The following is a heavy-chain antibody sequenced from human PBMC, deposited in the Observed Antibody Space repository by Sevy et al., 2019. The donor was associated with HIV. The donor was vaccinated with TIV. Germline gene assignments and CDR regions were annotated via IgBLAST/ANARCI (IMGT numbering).Heavy chain of an antibody. Sequence: SEILSLTCGVYGGSFSGHYWSWLRQTPEKGLEWIEEINHGEITDYNPSLESRVTMSVDTSKNQFSLKLKSVTAADTAVYYCARRRYFYASGWKDVLDIWGQGTLVTVSS. J-gene: IGHJ3*02. V-gene: IGHV4-34*01. CDR1: GGSFSGHY. CDR3: ARRRYFYASGWKDVLDI. CDR2: INHGEIT. D-gene: IGHD3-10*01.